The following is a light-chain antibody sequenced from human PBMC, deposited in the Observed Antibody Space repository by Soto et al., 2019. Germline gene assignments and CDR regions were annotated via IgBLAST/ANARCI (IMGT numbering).Light chain of an antibody. Sequence: QSALTQPASVSGSPGQSITISCTGTSSDVGGYNYVSWYQQHPGKAPKLMIYDVSNRPSGVSNRFSRPKSGNTASLTISGLQAEDEDDFSFCSITRSSTVVFGGGTQLTVL. V-gene: IGLV2-14*01. J-gene: IGLJ2*01. CDR2: DVS. CDR1: SSDVGGYNY. CDR3: CSITRSSTVV.